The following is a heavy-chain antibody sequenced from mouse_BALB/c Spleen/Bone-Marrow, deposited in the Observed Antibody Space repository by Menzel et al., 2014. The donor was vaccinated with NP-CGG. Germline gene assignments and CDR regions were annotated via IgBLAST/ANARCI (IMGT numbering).Heavy chain of an antibody. CDR2: ISRGGTT. Sequence: EVKLMESGGGLVKPGGSLKLSCAASGFTFSSYAMSWVRQTPVKRLEWVASISRGGTTYYPDSVKGRFTISRDNARNILYLQMSGLRSEDTAMYYCARNYYGTFAYWGQGTLVTVSA. CDR1: GFTFSSYA. CDR3: ARNYYGTFAY. J-gene: IGHJ3*01. V-gene: IGHV5-6-5*01. D-gene: IGHD1-1*01.